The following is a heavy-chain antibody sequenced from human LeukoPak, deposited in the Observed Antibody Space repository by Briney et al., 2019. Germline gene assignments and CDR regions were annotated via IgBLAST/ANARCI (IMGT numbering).Heavy chain of an antibody. J-gene: IGHJ4*02. CDR1: GFSFSNYA. CDR2: ISDSGSTA. Sequence: PGGSLRLSCGASGFSFSNYAMTWVRQALGKGLEWVSGISDSGSTAFYADSVKGRFTSSRDNPKNTLYLQMNSLRVEDTAVYYCARGPQPSSPIAAAGTGGFDYWGQGTLVTVSS. D-gene: IGHD6-13*01. V-gene: IGHV3-23*01. CDR3: ARGPQPSSPIAAAGTGGFDY.